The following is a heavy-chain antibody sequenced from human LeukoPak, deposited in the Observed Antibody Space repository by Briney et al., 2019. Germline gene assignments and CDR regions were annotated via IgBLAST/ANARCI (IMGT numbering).Heavy chain of an antibody. CDR3: ARKLRYFDRAPLGY. CDR1: GYTFTSYD. J-gene: IGHJ4*02. Sequence: ASVEVSCKAPGYTFTSYDINWVRQATGQGLEWMGWMNPNSGNTGYAQKFQGRVTITRNTSISTAYMELSSLRSEDTAVYYCARKLRYFDRAPLGYWGQGTLVTVSS. CDR2: MNPNSGNT. V-gene: IGHV1-8*03. D-gene: IGHD3-9*01.